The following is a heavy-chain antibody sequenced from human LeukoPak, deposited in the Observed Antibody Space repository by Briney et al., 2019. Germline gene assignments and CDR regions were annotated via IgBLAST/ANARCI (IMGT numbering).Heavy chain of an antibody. CDR1: GYTFTSNY. V-gene: IGHV3-66*01. CDR3: ARGRPVYYDFWSGYPATDY. J-gene: IGHJ4*02. Sequence: GGSLRLSCTASGYTFTSNYMNWVRQAPGKGLEWVSVIYSGGSTYYADSVKGRFTISRDNSKNTLYLQMNSLRAEDTAVYYCARGRPVYYDFWSGYPATDYWGQGTLVTVSS. D-gene: IGHD3-3*01. CDR2: IYSGGST.